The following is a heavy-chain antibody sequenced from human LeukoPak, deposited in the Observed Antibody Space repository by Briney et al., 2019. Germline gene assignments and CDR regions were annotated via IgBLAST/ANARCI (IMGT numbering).Heavy chain of an antibody. J-gene: IGHJ2*01. CDR3: AREGYWSTNWYKFGSLLRYFDL. Sequence: GGSLRLSCAASGFTFSSYGMSWVRQAPGKGLEWVSGINWNGGSTDYADSVKGRFTISRDNAKNSLYLQMNSLRAEDTAVYYCAREGYWSTNWYKFGSLLRYFDLWGRGTLVTVSS. CDR2: INWNGGST. D-gene: IGHD6-13*01. CDR1: GFTFSSYG. V-gene: IGHV3-20*04.